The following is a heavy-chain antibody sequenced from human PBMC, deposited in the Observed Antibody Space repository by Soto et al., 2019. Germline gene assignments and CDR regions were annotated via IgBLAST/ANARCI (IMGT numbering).Heavy chain of an antibody. J-gene: IGHJ4*02. CDR3: TTVVSSGYCSSTSCYEVDY. V-gene: IGHV3-15*07. D-gene: IGHD2-2*03. CDR2: IKSKTDGGTT. CDR1: GFTFSNAW. Sequence: EVQLVESGGGLVKPGGSLRLSCAASGFTFSNAWMNWVRQAPGKGLEWVSRIKSKTDGGTTDYAAPVKGRFTISRDDSKNTLYLQMNSLKTEDTAVYYCTTVVSSGYCSSTSCYEVDYWRQGTLVTVSS.